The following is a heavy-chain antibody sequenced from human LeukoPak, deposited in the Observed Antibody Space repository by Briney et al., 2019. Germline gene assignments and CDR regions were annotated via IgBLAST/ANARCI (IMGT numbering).Heavy chain of an antibody. D-gene: IGHD3-22*01. Sequence: GGSLRLSCAASGFSFSDYYMSWIRQAPGKGLEWISYISSSGSNIYADSVKGRFTISRDNAKNSLYLQMNSLRAEDTAVYYCAKLPLGGYYPTADYWGQGTLVTVSS. J-gene: IGHJ4*02. V-gene: IGHV3-11*04. CDR3: AKLPLGGYYPTADY. CDR2: ISSSGSNI. CDR1: GFSFSDYY.